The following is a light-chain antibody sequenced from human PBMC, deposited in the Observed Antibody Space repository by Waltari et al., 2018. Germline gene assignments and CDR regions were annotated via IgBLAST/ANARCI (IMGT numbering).Light chain of an antibody. V-gene: IGLV2-14*01. J-gene: IGLJ1*01. CDR2: EVS. CDR1: SSDVGGYTF. CDR3: CSNTGTSTYV. Sequence: QSALTQPASVSGSPGQSITISYTRTSSDVGGYTFVSWYQHHPGKAPKLMIYEVSNRPSGVSNRFSGSKSGNTASLTISGLQAEDEADYYCCSNTGTSTYVFGTGTKVTVL.